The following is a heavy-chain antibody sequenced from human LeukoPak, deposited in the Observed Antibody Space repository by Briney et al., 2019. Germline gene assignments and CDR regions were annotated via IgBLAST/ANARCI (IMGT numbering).Heavy chain of an antibody. CDR3: AREVPAVNDAFDI. CDR1: GGSISRYY. V-gene: IGHV4-59*01. Sequence: SETLSLTCTVSGGSISRYYWSWIRQPPGKGLEWIGYIYYSGSTNYNPSLKSRVTISVDTSKNQFSLKLSSVTAADTAVYYCAREVPAVNDAFDIWGQGTMVTVSS. CDR2: IYYSGST. D-gene: IGHD2-2*01. J-gene: IGHJ3*02.